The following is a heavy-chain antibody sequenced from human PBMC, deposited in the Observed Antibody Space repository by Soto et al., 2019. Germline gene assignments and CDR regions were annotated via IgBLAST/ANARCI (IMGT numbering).Heavy chain of an antibody. V-gene: IGHV3-23*01. CDR1: GFTFSIFP. J-gene: IGHJ4*02. CDR2: IKAGGGDT. Sequence: EVQLLGSGGGLVRPGGSLRLSCAASGFTFSIFPMSWVRQAPGKGPEWVAAIKAGGGDTYYAASVKGRFTISRDNSENILYLQMNSLTVEDTAMYYCKRDVVASSPPGADYWGQGTLVTVSS. CDR3: KRDVVASSPPGADY. D-gene: IGHD5-12*01.